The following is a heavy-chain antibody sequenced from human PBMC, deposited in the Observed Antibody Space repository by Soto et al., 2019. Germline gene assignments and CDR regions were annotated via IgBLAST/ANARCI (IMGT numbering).Heavy chain of an antibody. CDR3: ARDLRGYSYGNYFDY. CDR2: ISAYNGNT. Sequence: ASVKVSCKASGYTFTSYGISWVRQAPGQGLEWMGWISAYNGNTNYAQKLQGRVTMTTDTSTSTAYMELRSLRSDDTAVYYCARDLRGYSYGNYFDYWGQGTLVTVSP. CDR1: GYTFTSYG. J-gene: IGHJ4*02. D-gene: IGHD5-18*01. V-gene: IGHV1-18*01.